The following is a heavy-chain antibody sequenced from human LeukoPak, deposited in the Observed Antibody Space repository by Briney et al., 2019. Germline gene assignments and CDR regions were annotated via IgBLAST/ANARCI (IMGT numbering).Heavy chain of an antibody. D-gene: IGHD2-15*01. V-gene: IGHV3-30*02. J-gene: IGHJ4*02. CDR3: ASIVVLAADAKNHY. CDR1: GFTFSSYG. Sequence: GGALRLSCAASGFTFSSYGIHWVRQAPGKGLERVAFIRYDGSNKYYADSVKGGFTISRENSKTTLYLQMNSLRAEDTAVYYCASIVVLAADAKNHYWGQGPLVTVSS. CDR2: IRYDGSNK.